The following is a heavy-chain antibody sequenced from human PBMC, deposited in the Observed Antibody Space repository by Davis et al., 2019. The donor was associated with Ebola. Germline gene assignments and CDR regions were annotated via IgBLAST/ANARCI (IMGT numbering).Heavy chain of an antibody. J-gene: IGHJ6*02. CDR1: GFSFTTYA. CDR3: ARVAERFLEWLFRNYYGMDV. V-gene: IGHV3-23*01. D-gene: IGHD3-3*01. Sequence: GESLKISCAASGFSFTTYAMTWVRQSPGKGLEWVSSISASGGTTYHADSVKGRFTISRDNSKNTLYLQMNSLRAEDTAVYYCARVAERFLEWLFRNYYGMDVWGQGTTVTVSS. CDR2: ISASGGTT.